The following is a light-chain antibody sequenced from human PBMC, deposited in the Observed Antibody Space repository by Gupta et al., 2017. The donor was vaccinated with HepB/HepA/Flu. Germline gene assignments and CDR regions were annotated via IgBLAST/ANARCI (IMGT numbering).Light chain of an antibody. J-gene: IGKJ5*01. V-gene: IGKV1-39*01. CDR3: QPGYSTPT. Sequence: DIQMTQSPSSLSASVGDRATITCRASQSIINHFNRYQQKPVQAPELLIYVASSCQSGDPSRFSGRGSGIDLTLTRMSLQAEDFAHYTLQPGYSTPTFGRGTRLEIK. CDR1: QSIINH. CDR2: VAS.